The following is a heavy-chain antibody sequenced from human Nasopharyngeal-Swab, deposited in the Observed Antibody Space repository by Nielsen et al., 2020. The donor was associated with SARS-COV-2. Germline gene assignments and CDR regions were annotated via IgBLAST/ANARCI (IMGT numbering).Heavy chain of an antibody. CDR2: INWNGGST. V-gene: IGHV3-20*04. J-gene: IGHJ4*02. CDR1: GSTFDDYV. Sequence: GSSLKISCAASGSTFDDYVLNWVRHAPGEGLEWVAGINWNGGSTSFADSVKGRFTISRDNAKNALYLQVNSLRAEDTALYFCARDGLIEHSDGSGYSAYYFDYWGQGVLVTVSS. D-gene: IGHD3-22*01. CDR3: ARDGLIEHSDGSGYSAYYFDY.